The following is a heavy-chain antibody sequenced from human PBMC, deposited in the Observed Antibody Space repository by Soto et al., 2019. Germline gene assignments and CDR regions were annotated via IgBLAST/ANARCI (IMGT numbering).Heavy chain of an antibody. Sequence: GGSLRLSCAASGFTFSGSAMHWVRQASGKGLEWVGRIRSKANSYATAYAASVKGRFTISRDDSKNTAYLQMNSLKTEDTAVYYCTRQEPYSSSWYGYFDYWGQGTLVTVSS. CDR1: GFTFSGSA. D-gene: IGHD6-13*01. V-gene: IGHV3-73*01. J-gene: IGHJ4*02. CDR3: TRQEPYSSSWYGYFDY. CDR2: IRSKANSYAT.